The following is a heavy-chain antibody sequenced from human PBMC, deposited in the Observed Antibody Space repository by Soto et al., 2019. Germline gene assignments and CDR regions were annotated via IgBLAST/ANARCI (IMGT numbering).Heavy chain of an antibody. J-gene: IGHJ6*02. Sequence: GGSLRLSCAASGFTFSSYAMSWVRQAPGKGLEWVSAISGSGGSTYYADSVNGQFTNARDNSKTTLYLQMNSLVAEDTAVYYCAKAPQKRAVGGTPYYYGMDVWGQGTTVTVSS. CDR3: AKAPQKRAVGGTPYYYGMDV. D-gene: IGHD6-19*01. V-gene: IGHV3-23*01. CDR1: GFTFSSYA. CDR2: ISGSGGST.